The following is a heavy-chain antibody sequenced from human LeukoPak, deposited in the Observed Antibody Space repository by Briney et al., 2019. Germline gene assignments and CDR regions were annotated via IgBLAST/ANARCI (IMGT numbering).Heavy chain of an antibody. CDR2: ISYDGSNK. D-gene: IGHD3-9*01. V-gene: IGHV3-30*18. CDR1: GFTFSSYG. CDR3: AKEQLELRYFDWLFLDY. J-gene: IGHJ4*02. Sequence: GGSLRLSCAASGFTFSSYGMHWVRQAPGKGLEGVAVISYDGSNKYYADSVKGRFTISRDNSKNTLYLQMNSLRAEDTAVYYCAKEQLELRYFDWLFLDYWGQGTLVTVSS.